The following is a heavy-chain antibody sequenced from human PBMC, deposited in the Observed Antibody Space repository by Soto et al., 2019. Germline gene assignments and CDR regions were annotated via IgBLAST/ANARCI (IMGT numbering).Heavy chain of an antibody. CDR3: ALRYCSRTSCPPLTKYFYMDV. V-gene: IGHV3-23*01. D-gene: IGHD2-2*01. CDR2: ISGSGGTT. CDR1: GVSFSNYDMYA. Sequence: EVQLLESGGGLVQPGGSLRLSCAASGVSFSNYDMYAMSWVRQAPGKGLEWVSGISGSGGTTFYAGSVRGRFPISRDNSRNILYLQMTSLRAEDTAVYYCALRYCSRTSCPPLTKYFYMDVWGKGTTVTVSS. J-gene: IGHJ6*03.